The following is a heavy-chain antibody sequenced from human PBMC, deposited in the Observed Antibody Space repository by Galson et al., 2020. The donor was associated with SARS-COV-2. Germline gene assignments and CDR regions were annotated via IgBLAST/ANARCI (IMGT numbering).Heavy chain of an antibody. V-gene: IGHV1-69*04. CDR3: ARYPSTIQAKVGSYYGFGMDV. Sequence: SVKVSCKASGGTFRSYAISWVRQAPGQGLEWMGRIIPILGIENYAQTFQGRVTITADKSTSTAYMELSSLRSEDTAVYYCARYPSTIQAKVGSYYGFGMDVWGQGTTVTVSS. J-gene: IGHJ6*02. D-gene: IGHD2-8*01. CDR2: IIPILGIE. CDR1: GGTFRSYA.